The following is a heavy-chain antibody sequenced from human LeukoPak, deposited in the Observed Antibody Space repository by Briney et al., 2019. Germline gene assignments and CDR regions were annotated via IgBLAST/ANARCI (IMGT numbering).Heavy chain of an antibody. J-gene: IGHJ4*02. Sequence: SETLSLTCAVYGGSFSGYYWSWIRQPPGKGLEWIGYIYYSGSTNYNPSLKSRVTISVDTSKNQFSLKLSSVTAADTAVYYCARVLGSSWYYFDYWGQGTLVTVSS. CDR3: ARVLGSSWYYFDY. CDR1: GGSFSGYY. CDR2: IYYSGST. V-gene: IGHV4-59*01. D-gene: IGHD6-13*01.